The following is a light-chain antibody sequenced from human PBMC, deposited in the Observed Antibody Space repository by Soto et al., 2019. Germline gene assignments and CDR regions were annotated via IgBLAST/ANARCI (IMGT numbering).Light chain of an antibody. V-gene: IGLV2-14*03. J-gene: IGLJ1*01. CDR1: SSDVGGFNY. Sequence: QSVLTQPASVSGSPGQSITISCTGTSSDVGGFNYVSWYQQHPGKAPKLMIYDVTNRPSGVSYRFSVSKSGNTASLTISGLQAEYEADYYCNSYTSSSTYVFGTGTKLTVL. CDR3: NSYTSSSTYV. CDR2: DVT.